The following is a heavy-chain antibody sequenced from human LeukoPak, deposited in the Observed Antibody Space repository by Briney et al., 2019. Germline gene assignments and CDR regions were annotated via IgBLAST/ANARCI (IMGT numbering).Heavy chain of an antibody. J-gene: IGHJ5*02. CDR2: INPNSGGT. V-gene: IGHV1-2*02. Sequence: ASVKVSCKASGYTFTGYYMHWVRQAPGQGLEWMGWINPNSGGTNYAQKFQGGVTMTRDTSISTAYMELSRLRSDDTAVYYCARVWAYSSSSQGWFDPWGQGTLVTVSS. D-gene: IGHD6-13*01. CDR3: ARVWAYSSSSQGWFDP. CDR1: GYTFTGYY.